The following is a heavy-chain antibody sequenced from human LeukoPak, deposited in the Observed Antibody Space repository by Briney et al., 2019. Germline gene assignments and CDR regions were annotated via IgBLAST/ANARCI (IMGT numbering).Heavy chain of an antibody. J-gene: IGHJ6*03. CDR3: ASYTRYGDSGNYYYYMDV. D-gene: IGHD4-17*01. V-gene: IGHV4-38-2*02. CDR1: GYSISSGYY. Sequence: PSETLPLTCTVSGYSISSGYYWGWIRQPPGKGLEWIGSIYHSGSTYYNPSLKSRVTISVDTSKNQFSLKLSSVTAADTAVYYCASYTRYGDSGNYYYYMDVWGKGTTVTISS. CDR2: IYHSGST.